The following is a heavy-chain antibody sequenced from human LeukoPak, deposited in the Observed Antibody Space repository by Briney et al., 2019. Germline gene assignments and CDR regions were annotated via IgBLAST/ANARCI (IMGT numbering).Heavy chain of an antibody. V-gene: IGHV4-34*01. CDR1: GGSFSGYY. CDR2: INHSGST. J-gene: IGHJ4*02. CDR3: ARGYRY. D-gene: IGHD3-16*02. Sequence: SETLSLTCAVYGGSFSGYYWSWIRQPPGKGLVWIGEINHSGSTNYNPSLKSRVTISVDTSKNQFSLKLSSVTAADTAVYYCARGYRYWGQGTLVTVSS.